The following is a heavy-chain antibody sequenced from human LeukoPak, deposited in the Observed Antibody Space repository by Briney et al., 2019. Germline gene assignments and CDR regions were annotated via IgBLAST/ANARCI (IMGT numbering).Heavy chain of an antibody. J-gene: IGHJ4*02. CDR3: ARVEGYFDH. CDR2: INHSGST. D-gene: IGHD3-3*01. CDR1: GGSFSGYY. V-gene: IGHV4-34*01. Sequence: PSETLSLTCAVYGGSFSGYYWSWIRQPPGKGLEWIGEINHSGSTNYNPSLKSRVTISVDTSKSQFSLKLSSVTAADTAVYYCARVEGYFDHWGQGTLVTVSS.